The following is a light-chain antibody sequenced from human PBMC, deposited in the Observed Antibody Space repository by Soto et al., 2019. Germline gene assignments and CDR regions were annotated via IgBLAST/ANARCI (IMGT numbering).Light chain of an antibody. V-gene: IGLV2-11*01. CDR1: SSDVGGYNY. Sequence: QSALTQPRSVSGSPGQSVTISCTGTSSDVGGYNYVSWYQQHPGKAPKLMIYDVSKRPSGVPDRFSGSKSGNTASLTISGLQSEDEADYYCCSDSGSDTGVFGTGTKLTVL. CDR2: DVS. CDR3: CSDSGSDTGV. J-gene: IGLJ1*01.